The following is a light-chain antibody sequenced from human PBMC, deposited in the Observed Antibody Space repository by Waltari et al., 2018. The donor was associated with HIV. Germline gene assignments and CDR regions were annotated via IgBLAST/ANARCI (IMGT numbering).Light chain of an antibody. CDR2: DFA. V-gene: IGLV2-11*01. CDR3: CSYAGTYAPFV. CDR1: SSNVGHSNN. Sequence: QAALTQPRAVSGSPEQSVTLSCTGTSSNVGHSNNVSWYQQPPGKAPSLLTYDFATRPSGVRDHFSGSKSGNTASLTISGLQAEDEADYYCCSYAGTYAPFVFGTGTKVTVL. J-gene: IGLJ1*01.